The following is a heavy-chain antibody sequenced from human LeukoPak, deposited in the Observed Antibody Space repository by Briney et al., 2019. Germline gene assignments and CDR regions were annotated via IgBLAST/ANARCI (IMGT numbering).Heavy chain of an antibody. D-gene: IGHD6-19*01. CDR2: ITTSSTYI. Sequence: GGSLRLSCAASGFSFSTYNMNWVRQAPGKGLEWVSSITTSSTYIYYADSVKGRFTISRDNAKNSLYLQMNSLRAEDTAVYYCARGSIAVAGDYWGQGTLVTVSS. V-gene: IGHV3-21*01. CDR3: ARGSIAVAGDY. J-gene: IGHJ4*02. CDR1: GFSFSTYN.